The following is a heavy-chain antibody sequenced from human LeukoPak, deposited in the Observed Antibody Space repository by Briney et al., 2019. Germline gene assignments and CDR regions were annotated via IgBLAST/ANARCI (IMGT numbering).Heavy chain of an antibody. CDR2: VKSKSAGETT. CDR1: GLSISNDW. V-gene: IGHV3-15*01. J-gene: IGHJ4*02. CDR3: TLIQGWGSGSYYRDF. Sequence: GGSLRLSCAASGLSISNDWMSWVRQAPGKGLEWVARVKSKSAGETTDYAAPLKGRFTISRDDSKNTLYLQMNSLKTEETAVYYCTLIQGWGSGSYYRDFWGQGTWSPSPQ. D-gene: IGHD3-10*01.